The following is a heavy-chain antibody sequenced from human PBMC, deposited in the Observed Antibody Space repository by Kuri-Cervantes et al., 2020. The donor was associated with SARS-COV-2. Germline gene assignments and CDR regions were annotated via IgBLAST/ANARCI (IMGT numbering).Heavy chain of an antibody. CDR2: IYYSGST. Sequence: WESMLVRCSVFGGYIISSGNYWGGIHYVPGKGLEWIGSIYYSGSTSYNPSLKSRVTISVDTSKNQFSLKLSSVTAADTAVYYCARRGPTTVTTFTSLAEVGFQHWGQGTLVTVSS. CDR1: GGYIISSGNY. V-gene: IGHV4-39*01. D-gene: IGHD4-17*01. CDR3: ARRGPTTVTTFTSLAEVGFQH. J-gene: IGHJ1*01.